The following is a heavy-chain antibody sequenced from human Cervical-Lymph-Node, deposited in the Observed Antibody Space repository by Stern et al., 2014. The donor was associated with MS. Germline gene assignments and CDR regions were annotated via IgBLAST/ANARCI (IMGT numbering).Heavy chain of an antibody. Sequence: QVQLVESGAEVKKPGSSVKVSCKASGGIFNTYVISWVRQAHGQGLEWMGGDIPFVERSHDVPKVQGRLTITADKSTSTTRMELTGLSSNGAAVYYCARELESRVGTGDGCWGRGNLVTGSS. D-gene: IGHD1-1*01. CDR3: ARELESRVGTGDGC. J-gene: IGHJ4*02. CDR1: GGIFNTYV. CDR2: DIPFVERS. V-gene: IGHV1-69*06.